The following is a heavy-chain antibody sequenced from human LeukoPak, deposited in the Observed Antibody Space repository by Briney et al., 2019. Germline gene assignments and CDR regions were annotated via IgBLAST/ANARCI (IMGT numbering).Heavy chain of an antibody. CDR3: ARVGPYSSSSSDY. J-gene: IGHJ4*02. CDR2: IIPIFGTA. V-gene: IGHV1-69*05. Sequence: SVKVSCKASGGTFSSYAISWVRQAPGQGLEWMGRIIPIFGTANYAQKFQGRVTITTDESTSTAYMELSSPRSEDTAVYYCARVGPYSSSSSDYWGQGTLVTVSS. CDR1: GGTFSSYA. D-gene: IGHD6-6*01.